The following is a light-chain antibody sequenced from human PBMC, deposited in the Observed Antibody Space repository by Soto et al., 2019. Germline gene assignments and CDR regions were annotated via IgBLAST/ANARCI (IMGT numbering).Light chain of an antibody. CDR2: AAT. J-gene: IGKJ2*01. CDR3: QQSYSIPYT. Sequence: DIAVTQSPSSLSASVGERVTITCRASQSISTYLNWYQQKPGKAPKLLIYAATSLQSGVPSRFSGSGSGTDFTLTISSLKPEDFETYYCQQSYSIPYTFGRGTKLDI. V-gene: IGKV1-39*01. CDR1: QSISTY.